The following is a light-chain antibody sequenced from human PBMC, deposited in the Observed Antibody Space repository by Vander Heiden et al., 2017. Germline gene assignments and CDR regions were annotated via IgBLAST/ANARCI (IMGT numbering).Light chain of an antibody. J-gene: IGKJ2*01. CDR1: QSVSSY. V-gene: IGKV3-11*01. CDR2: DAS. Sequence: EIVLTQSPANLSMYPGERATLSCRVSQSVSSYLAWYQQKPGQAPRLLIYDASNRATGIPARFSGRGSGTDFTLTISSLEPEDFAVYYCQQRSNCPLTFGQGTKVEIK. CDR3: QQRSNCPLT.